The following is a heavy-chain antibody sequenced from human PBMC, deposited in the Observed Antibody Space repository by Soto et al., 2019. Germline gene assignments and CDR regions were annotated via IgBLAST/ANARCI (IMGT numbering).Heavy chain of an antibody. V-gene: IGHV5-51*01. Sequence: PXESLKVSCQSSGDDFATFWIVLVLQVPGKGLEWMGVIYPDDSDVTYSPPFQGQVAISADKSTTTAYLHWRDLRDSDTAIYYCARHRNAGWFHPSGQGT. CDR1: GDDFATFW. CDR2: IYPDDSDV. J-gene: IGHJ5*02. CDR3: ARHRNAGWFHP.